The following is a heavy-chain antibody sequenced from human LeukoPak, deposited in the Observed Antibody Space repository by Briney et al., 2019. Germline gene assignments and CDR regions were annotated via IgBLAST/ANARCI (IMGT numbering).Heavy chain of an antibody. J-gene: IGHJ4*02. Sequence: GGSLRLSCAASGFTFSDYYMTRIRQAPGKGLEWLSYISGGSTYTKYADSVKGRFTISRDNAKNSLYLHMRSLRAEDTAMYYCARSQSLGYWGQGTLVTVSS. D-gene: IGHD1-26*01. CDR2: ISGGSTYT. V-gene: IGHV3-11*06. CDR1: GFTFSDYY. CDR3: ARSQSLGY.